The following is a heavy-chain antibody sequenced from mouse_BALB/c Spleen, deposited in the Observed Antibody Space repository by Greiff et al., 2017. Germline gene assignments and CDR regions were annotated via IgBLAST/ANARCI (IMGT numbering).Heavy chain of an antibody. CDR1: GYAFSSYW. D-gene: IGHD2-1*01. CDR2: IYPGDGDT. V-gene: IGHV1-80*01. Sequence: VKLQESGAELVRPGSSVKISCKASGYAFSSYWMNWVKQRPGQGLEWIGQIYPGDGDTNYNGKFKGKATLTADKSSSTAYMQLSSLTSEDSAVYFCARAAGNYAYYFDYWGQGTTLTVSS. J-gene: IGHJ2*01. CDR3: ARAAGNYAYYFDY.